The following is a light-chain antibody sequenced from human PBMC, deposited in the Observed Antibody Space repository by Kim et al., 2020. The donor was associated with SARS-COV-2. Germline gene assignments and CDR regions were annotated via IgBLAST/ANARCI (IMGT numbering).Light chain of an antibody. CDR2: YDS. CDR3: QVWDSTSDHWV. V-gene: IGLV3-21*04. CDR1: NIGSKN. Sequence: APGEMARITCGEDNIGSKNVLWYQQKPGLAPVLVIYYDSDRPSGIPERFSGSNSGTAATLTLSRVEAGDEADYYCQVWDSTSDHWVFGGGTKLTVL. J-gene: IGLJ3*02.